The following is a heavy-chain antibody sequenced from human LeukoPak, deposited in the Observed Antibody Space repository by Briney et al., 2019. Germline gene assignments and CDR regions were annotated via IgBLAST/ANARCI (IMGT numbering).Heavy chain of an antibody. J-gene: IGHJ4*02. CDR3: ARKLSSGSYMNY. D-gene: IGHD1-26*01. V-gene: IGHV1-69*13. Sequence: GASVKVSCKASGGTFSSYAISWVRQAPGQGLEWMGGIIPIFGTANYAQKFQGRVTITEDESTSAAYMELSSLRSEDTAVYYCARKLSSGSYMNYWGQGTLVTVSS. CDR2: IIPIFGTA. CDR1: GGTFSSYA.